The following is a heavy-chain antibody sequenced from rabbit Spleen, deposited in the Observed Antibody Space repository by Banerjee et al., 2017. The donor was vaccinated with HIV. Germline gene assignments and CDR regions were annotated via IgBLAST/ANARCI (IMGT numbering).Heavy chain of an antibody. CDR3: VRDQAGYAGFGPFYFNL. Sequence: QEQLEASGGGLVQPGGSLKLSCKASGFDFSSYGVSWVRQPPGKGLEWIGYSDPLFGSTYYANWVNGRFSISRENTQNTVYLQVNSLTAADTATYFCVRDQAGYAGFGPFYFNLWGQGTLVTVS. CDR1: GFDFSSYG. J-gene: IGHJ4*01. D-gene: IGHD4-2*01. CDR2: SDPLFGST. V-gene: IGHV1S47*01.